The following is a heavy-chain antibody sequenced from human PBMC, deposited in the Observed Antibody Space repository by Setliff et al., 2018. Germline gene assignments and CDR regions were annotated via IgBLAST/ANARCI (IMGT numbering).Heavy chain of an antibody. CDR3: ASIDWGENFYNMDV. J-gene: IGHJ6*03. Sequence: GGSLRLSCGASGFTFSKYWMYWVRQVPGKGLVWVSRINGDGTITNYADSVKGRFTISRDNAKNTLYLQMNSLRGEDTAVYFCASIDWGENFYNMDVWGRGTTVTVSS. V-gene: IGHV3-74*01. CDR2: INGDGTIT. CDR1: GFTFSKYW. D-gene: IGHD7-27*01.